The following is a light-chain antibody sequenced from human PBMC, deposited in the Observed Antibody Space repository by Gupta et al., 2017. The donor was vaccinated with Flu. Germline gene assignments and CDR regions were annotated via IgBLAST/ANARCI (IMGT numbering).Light chain of an antibody. CDR1: TSNIGAGYY. CDR3: QSYDNSLSGSKV. J-gene: IGLJ3*02. Sequence: QFVLTLPPSVSGAPGQRVTISCTRSTSNIGAGYYVHWYQQVPGRAPKRLIFGNNNRPSGVADRFSGSKSGTSASLAIAGLQAEDEADYYCQSYDNSLSGSKVFGGGTKLTVL. CDR2: GNN. V-gene: IGLV1-40*01.